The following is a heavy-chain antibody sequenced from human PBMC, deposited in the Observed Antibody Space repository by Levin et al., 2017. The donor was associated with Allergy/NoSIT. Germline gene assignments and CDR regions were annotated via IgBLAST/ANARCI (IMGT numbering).Heavy chain of an antibody. D-gene: IGHD6-19*01. CDR2: LYGSGGTT. J-gene: IGHJ4*02. Sequence: GESLKISCEASGFTFRNYAMNWVRQAPGKGLEWVAGLYGSGGTTYYADSVKGRFTISRDNAKNTLFLQMNSLRAEDTATYYCAKEASTVAGSHFDYWGQGTLVTVSS. CDR3: AKEASTVAGSHFDY. V-gene: IGHV3-23*01. CDR1: GFTFRNYA.